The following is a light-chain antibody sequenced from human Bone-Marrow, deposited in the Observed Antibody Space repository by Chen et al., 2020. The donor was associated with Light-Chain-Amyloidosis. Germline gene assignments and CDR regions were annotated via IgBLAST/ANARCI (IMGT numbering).Light chain of an antibody. J-gene: IGLJ2*01. Sequence: QSALTQPASVAGSVGQSITISCTGTSTDVGHYNLVSWYQQHPGEAPKLMINEDSERPSGVSNRFSGSKSGNTASLTISGLQTEDQADYYCCSSSDTDTLIFGTGTRLTVL. CDR1: STDVGHYNL. CDR3: CSSSDTDTLI. V-gene: IGLV2-23*01. CDR2: EDS.